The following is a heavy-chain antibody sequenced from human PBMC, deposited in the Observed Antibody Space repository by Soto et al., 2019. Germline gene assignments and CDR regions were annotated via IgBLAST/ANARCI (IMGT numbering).Heavy chain of an antibody. CDR1: GGCISSRSYY. CDR2: IYYSGST. D-gene: IGHD2-2*01. CDR3: ATGYCSSTSCYWFDY. V-gene: IGHV4-39*01. J-gene: IGHJ4*02. Sequence: SETLSLTCTVSGGCISSRSYYWGWIRQPPGKGLEWIGSIYYSGSTYYNPSLKSRVTISVDTSKNQFSLKLSSVTAADTAVYYCATGYCSSTSCYWFDYWGQGTLVTVSS.